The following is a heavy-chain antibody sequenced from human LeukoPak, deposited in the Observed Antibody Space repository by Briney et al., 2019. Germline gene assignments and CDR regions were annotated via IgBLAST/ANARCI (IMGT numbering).Heavy chain of an antibody. Sequence: SETLSLTCTVSGGSISSYYWSWIRQPPGKGLEWFGYIYYSGSTNYNPSLKSRVTISVDTSKNQFSLKLSSVTAADTAVYYCARITARWSRGGYYYYYMDVWGKGTTVTVSS. V-gene: IGHV4-59*01. CDR1: GGSISSYY. CDR2: IYYSGST. CDR3: ARITARWSRGGYYYYYMDV. D-gene: IGHD4-23*01. J-gene: IGHJ6*03.